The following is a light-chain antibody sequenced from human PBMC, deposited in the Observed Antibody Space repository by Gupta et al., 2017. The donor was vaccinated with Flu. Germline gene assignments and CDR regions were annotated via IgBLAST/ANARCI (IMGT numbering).Light chain of an antibody. J-gene: IGLJ1*01. CDR2: KDS. Sequence: TSRGDALPKQYAYWYQQKPGQAPVLVIYKDSERPSGIPERFSGSSSGTTVTLTISGVQAEDEADYYCQSADSSGTYYVFGTGTKVTVL. V-gene: IGLV3-25*01. CDR1: ALPKQY. CDR3: QSADSSGTYYV.